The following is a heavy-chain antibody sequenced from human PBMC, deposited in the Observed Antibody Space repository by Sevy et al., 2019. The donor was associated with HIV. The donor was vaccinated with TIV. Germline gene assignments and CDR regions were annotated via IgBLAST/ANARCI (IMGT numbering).Heavy chain of an antibody. J-gene: IGHJ4*02. D-gene: IGHD6-13*01. CDR1: GYTFTSYD. CDR2: MNPNSGNT. CDR3: ARGKWAAAGIFDY. Sequence: ASVKVSCKASGYTFTSYDINWVRQATGQGLEWMGWMNPNSGNTGYAQKFQGRVTMTRNTSISTAYMELSSLRSEDTVVYYCARGKWAAAGIFDYWGQGTLVTVSS. V-gene: IGHV1-8*01.